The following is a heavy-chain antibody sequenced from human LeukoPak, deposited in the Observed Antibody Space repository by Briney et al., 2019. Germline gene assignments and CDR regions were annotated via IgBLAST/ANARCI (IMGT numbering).Heavy chain of an antibody. CDR3: AKDPGDSGSYYFDY. J-gene: IGHJ4*02. V-gene: IGHV3-23*01. D-gene: IGHD1-26*01. Sequence: GGSLRLSCAASGFTFSSYAMSWVRQAPGKGLEWVSAISGSGGSTYYADSVEGRFTISRDNSKNTLYLQMNSLRAEDTAVYYCAKDPGDSGSYYFDYWGQGTLVTVSS. CDR1: GFTFSSYA. CDR2: ISGSGGST.